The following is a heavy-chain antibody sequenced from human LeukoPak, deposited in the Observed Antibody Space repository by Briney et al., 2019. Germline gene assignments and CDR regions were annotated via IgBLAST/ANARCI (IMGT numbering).Heavy chain of an antibody. CDR1: GLTFSSYS. CDR3: AKDPLRFLEWLPPHYYYYMDV. D-gene: IGHD3-3*01. J-gene: IGHJ6*03. CDR2: ISSSSSYI. Sequence: WGSLSLSCAASGLTFSSYSMNWVGQPPGKGLEWVSSISSSSSYIYDADSVKGRFTISRDNAKNSLYLQMNRLRAEDTAVYYCAKDPLRFLEWLPPHYYYYMDVWGKGTTVTVSS. V-gene: IGHV3-21*04.